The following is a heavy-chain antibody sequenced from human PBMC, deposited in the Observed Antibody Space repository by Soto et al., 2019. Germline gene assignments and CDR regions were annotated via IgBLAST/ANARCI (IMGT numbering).Heavy chain of an antibody. CDR1: GFTFSDYY. Sequence: QVQLVESGGGLVKPGGSLRLSCAASGFTFSDYYITWIRQAPGRGLEWVSYISTSGSATYYAESVKGRFTISRDNAKNSLYLQMNSLRADVTAVFYFARLRDYCSCGRCYSGYYYYMDVWGTGTTVTVSS. CDR2: ISTSGSAT. CDR3: ARLRDYCSCGRCYSGYYYYMDV. V-gene: IGHV3-11*01. D-gene: IGHD2-15*01. J-gene: IGHJ6*03.